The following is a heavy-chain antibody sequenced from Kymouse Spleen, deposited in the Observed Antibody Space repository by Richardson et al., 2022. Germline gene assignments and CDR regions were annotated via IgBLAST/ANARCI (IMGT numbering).Heavy chain of an antibody. J-gene: IGHJ6*02. CDR1: GGSFSGYY. V-gene: IGHV4-34*01. CDR3: ARVGVTEYYYYGMDV. CDR2: INHSGST. D-gene: IGHD1-26*01,IGHD3-10*01,IGHD3-16*02. Sequence: QVQLQQWGAGLLKPSETLSLTCAVYGGSFSGYYWSWIRQPPGKGLEWIGEINHSGSTNYNPSLKSRVTISVDTSKNQFSLKLSSVTAADTAVYYCARVGVTEYYYYGMDVWGQGTTVTVSS.